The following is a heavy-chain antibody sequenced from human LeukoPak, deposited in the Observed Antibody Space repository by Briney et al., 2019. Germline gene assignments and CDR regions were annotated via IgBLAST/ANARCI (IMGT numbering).Heavy chain of an antibody. D-gene: IGHD6-19*01. Sequence: GGSLRLSCAASGFTFSSYAMSWVRQAPGKGLEWVSAISGSGGSTYYADSVKGRFTISRDNSKNTLYLQMNSLRAEDTAVYYCARELQWLVRPTDAFDIWGQGTVVTVSS. V-gene: IGHV3-23*01. CDR1: GFTFSSYA. CDR2: ISGSGGST. CDR3: ARELQWLVRPTDAFDI. J-gene: IGHJ3*02.